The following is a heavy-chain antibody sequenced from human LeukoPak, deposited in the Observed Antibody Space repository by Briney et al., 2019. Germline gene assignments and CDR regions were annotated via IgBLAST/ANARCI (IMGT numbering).Heavy chain of an antibody. CDR3: ARDLLFYGSGSYYNDPRFDY. D-gene: IGHD3-10*01. V-gene: IGHV1-18*01. CDR1: GYTFTSYG. CDR2: ISAYNGNT. Sequence: ASVKVSCKASGYTFTSYGISWVRQAPGQGLEWMGWISAYNGNTNYAQKLQGRVTMTTDTSTSTAYMELRSLRSDDTAVYYCARDLLFYGSGSYYNDPRFDYWGQGTLVTVSS. J-gene: IGHJ4*02.